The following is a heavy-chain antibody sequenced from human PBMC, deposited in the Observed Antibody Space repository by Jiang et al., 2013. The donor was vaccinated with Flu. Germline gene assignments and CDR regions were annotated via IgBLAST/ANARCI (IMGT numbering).Heavy chain of an antibody. CDR1: GGSIRSYY. J-gene: IGHJ3*02. V-gene: IGHV4-59*08. D-gene: IGHD3-9*01. CDR3: ARRDQYDILTGYYNWDAFDI. Sequence: GSGLVKPSETLSLTCTVSGGSIRSYYWSWIRQPPGKGLEWIGYIYYSGSTNYNPSLKSRVTISVDTSKNQFSLKLSSVTAADTAVYYCARRDQYDILTGYYNWDAFDIWGQGTMVTVSS. CDR2: IYYSGST.